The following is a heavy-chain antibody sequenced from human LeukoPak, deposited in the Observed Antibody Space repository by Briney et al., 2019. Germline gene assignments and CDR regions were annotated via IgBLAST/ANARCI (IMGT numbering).Heavy chain of an antibody. J-gene: IGHJ4*02. D-gene: IGHD6-13*01. CDR2: ISSSNRYT. Sequence: GGPLRLSCAASEFTLSDYYMSWIRQAPGKGLEWVSYISSSNRYTNYADSVKGRFTSSRDNAKNSLDLQMSSLRDEDSAVYYCARGFGPLGSWSIDYWGQGTLVTVSS. V-gene: IGHV3-11*06. CDR3: ARGFGPLGSWSIDY. CDR1: EFTLSDYY.